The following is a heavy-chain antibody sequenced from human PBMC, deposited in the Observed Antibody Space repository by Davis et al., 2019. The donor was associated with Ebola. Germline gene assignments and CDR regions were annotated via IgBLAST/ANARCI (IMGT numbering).Heavy chain of an antibody. CDR3: ARGMVWFRELLDPDAFDI. V-gene: IGHV1-2*02. D-gene: IGHD3-10*01. J-gene: IGHJ3*02. CDR2: INPNSGGT. Sequence: ASVKVSCKASGYTFTGYYMHWVRQAPGQGLEWMGWINPNSGGTNYAQKFQGRVTMTRDTSISTTYMELSRLRSDDTAVYYCARGMVWFRELLDPDAFDIWGQGTMVTVSS. CDR1: GYTFTGYY.